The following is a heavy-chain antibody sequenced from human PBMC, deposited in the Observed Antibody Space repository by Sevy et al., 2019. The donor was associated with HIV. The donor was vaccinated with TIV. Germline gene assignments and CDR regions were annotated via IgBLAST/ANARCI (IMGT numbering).Heavy chain of an antibody. CDR3: AKDRRYGDIGLFDY. V-gene: IGHV3-23*01. J-gene: IGHJ4*02. CDR1: GFTFSSYA. D-gene: IGHD4-17*01. CDR2: ISGSGGNT. Sequence: GGSLRLSCAASGFTFSSYAMSWVRQAPGKGLEWVSVISGSGGNTYYADHVKGRFTISRDNSKNRLYLQMNSLRAEDTAVYYCAKDRRYGDIGLFDYWGQGTLVTVSS.